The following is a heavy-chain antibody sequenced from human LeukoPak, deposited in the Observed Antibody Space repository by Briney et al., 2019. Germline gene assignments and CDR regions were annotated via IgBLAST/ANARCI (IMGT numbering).Heavy chain of an antibody. CDR3: ARHARYCSGGRCYFNWFDP. D-gene: IGHD2-15*01. CDR2: IYPGDSDT. J-gene: IGHJ5*02. V-gene: IGHV5-51*01. Sequence: VESLKISCKDSGYSFTNYWIGWVRQMPGKGLEWMGTIYPGDSDTRYSPSFQGQVTISADKSISTVYLQWSSLKASDTAMYYCARHARYCSGGRCYFNWFDPWGQGTLVIVSS. CDR1: GYSFTNYW.